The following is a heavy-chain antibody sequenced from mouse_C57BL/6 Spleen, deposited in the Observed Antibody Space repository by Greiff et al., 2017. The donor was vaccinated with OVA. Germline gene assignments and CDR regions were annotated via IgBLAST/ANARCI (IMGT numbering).Heavy chain of an antibody. D-gene: IGHD1-1*01. Sequence: QVQLQQSGPELVKPGASVKISCKASGYAFSSSWMNWVKQRPGKGLEWIGRIYPGDGDTNYNGKFKGKATLTADKSSSTAYMQLSSLTSEDSAVYFCARSGDYYGSSYGDFDYWGQGTTLTVSS. J-gene: IGHJ2*01. CDR2: IYPGDGDT. CDR3: ARSGDYYGSSYGDFDY. CDR1: GYAFSSSW. V-gene: IGHV1-82*01.